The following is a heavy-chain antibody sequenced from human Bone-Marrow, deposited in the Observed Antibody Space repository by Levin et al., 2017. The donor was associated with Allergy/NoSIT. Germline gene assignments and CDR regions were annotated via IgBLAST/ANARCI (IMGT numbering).Heavy chain of an antibody. CDR2: IRGDGDTT. V-gene: IGHV3-23*01. D-gene: IGHD7-27*01. CDR1: GFNLRNYG. CDR3: ASRPGADPYYFDY. Sequence: HPGGSLRLSCAVSGFNLRNYGTSWVRQAPGKGPEWVASIRGDGDTTYYADSVKGRFTISRDNSKNTLYLQMNSLRVEDTAVYYCASRPGADPYYFDYWGQGTLVTVSS. J-gene: IGHJ4*02.